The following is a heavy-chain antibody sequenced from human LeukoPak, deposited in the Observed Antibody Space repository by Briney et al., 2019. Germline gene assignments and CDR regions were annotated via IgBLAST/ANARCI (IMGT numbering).Heavy chain of an antibody. D-gene: IGHD1-7*01. CDR3: AKEAWNYGFAFDY. V-gene: IGHV1-69*13. J-gene: IGHJ4*02. CDR2: IIPIFGTA. Sequence: ASVKVSCKASGGTFSSYAISWVRQAPGQGLEWMGGIIPIFGTANYAQKFQGRVTITADESTSTAYMELSSLRSEDTAVYYCAKEAWNYGFAFDYWGQGTLVTVSS. CDR1: GGTFSSYA.